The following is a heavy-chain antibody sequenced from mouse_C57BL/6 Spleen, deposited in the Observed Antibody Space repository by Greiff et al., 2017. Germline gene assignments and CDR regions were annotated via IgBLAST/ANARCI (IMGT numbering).Heavy chain of an antibody. J-gene: IGHJ4*01. D-gene: IGHD1-1*01. CDR1: GYSFTDYN. V-gene: IGHV1-39*01. CDR2: INPNYGTT. Sequence: VQLKESGPELVKPGASVKISCKASGYSFTDYNMNWVKQSNGKSLEWIGVINPNYGTTSYNQKFKGKATLTVDQSSSTAYMQLNSLTSEDSAVYYCARSGDYYGSSYDYAMDYWGQGTSVTVSS. CDR3: ARSGDYYGSSYDYAMDY.